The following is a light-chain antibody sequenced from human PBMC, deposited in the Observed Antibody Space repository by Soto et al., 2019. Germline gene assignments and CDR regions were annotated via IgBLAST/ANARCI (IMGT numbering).Light chain of an antibody. J-gene: IGKJ4*01. V-gene: IGKV1-39*01. CDR3: QQSYSTPIT. Sequence: DIQMTQSPSSLSASVGDRVTITCRASQTVDKYLNWYQEKPGKAPKLLIYSTSTLQSEVPSRFSGSGSETDFTLTISSLQPEDFATYYCQQSYSTPITFGGGTKVDIK. CDR2: STS. CDR1: QTVDKY.